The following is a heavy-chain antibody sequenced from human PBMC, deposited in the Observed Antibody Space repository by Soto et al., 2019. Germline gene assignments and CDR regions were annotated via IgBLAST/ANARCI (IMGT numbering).Heavy chain of an antibody. V-gene: IGHV3-9*01. CDR3: AKDGGYS. J-gene: IGHJ4*02. D-gene: IGHD6-13*01. CDR1: GFTFDDYA. Sequence: EVQLVESGGGLVQPGRSLRLSCAASGFTFDDYAMHWVRQAPGKGLEWVSGISWNSGSIGYADSVKGRFTISRDNAKNSLYLQMNSLRAEDTALYYCAKDGGYSWGRGTLVTVSS. CDR2: ISWNSGSI.